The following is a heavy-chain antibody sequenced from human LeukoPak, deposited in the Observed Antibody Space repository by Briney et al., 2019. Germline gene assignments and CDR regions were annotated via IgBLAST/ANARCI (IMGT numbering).Heavy chain of an antibody. Sequence: GGSLRLSCAASGFTFSSNWMHWVRKAPGKGLVWVSRINSDGSTTSYADSVKGRFTISRANAKNSLYLQMNSLRAEDTALYYCAKDGDSGYDLYWYFDLWGRGTLVTVSS. D-gene: IGHD5-12*01. V-gene: IGHV3-74*01. CDR3: AKDGDSGYDLYWYFDL. J-gene: IGHJ2*01. CDR2: INSDGSTT. CDR1: GFTFSSNW.